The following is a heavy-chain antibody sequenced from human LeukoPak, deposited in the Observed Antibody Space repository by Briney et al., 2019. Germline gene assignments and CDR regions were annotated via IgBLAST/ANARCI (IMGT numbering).Heavy chain of an antibody. J-gene: IGHJ4*02. CDR1: GYSISSGYY. D-gene: IGHD3-16*02. V-gene: IGHV4-38-2*02. CDR3: ARDAGVSIINSYYFGN. CDR2: VFHSGST. Sequence: PSETLSLTCTVSGYSISSGYYWGWIRQPPGKGLEWIGSVFHSGSTYINPSLKSRVTMSVDTSKNHFSLNLSPVTAADTAVYYCARDAGVSIINSYYFGNWGQGTLVAVSS.